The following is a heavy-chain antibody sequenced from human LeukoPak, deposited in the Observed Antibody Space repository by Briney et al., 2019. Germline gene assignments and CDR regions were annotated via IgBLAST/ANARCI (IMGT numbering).Heavy chain of an antibody. D-gene: IGHD5-12*01. Sequence: GGSLRLSCAASGFTFSSYAMSWVRQAPGKGLEWVSAISGSGGSTYYADSVKGWFTISRDNSKNTLYLQMNSLRAEDTAVYYCAKVKPRGYSGYVYFDYWGQGTLVTVSS. V-gene: IGHV3-23*01. J-gene: IGHJ4*02. CDR2: ISGSGGST. CDR1: GFTFSSYA. CDR3: AKVKPRGYSGYVYFDY.